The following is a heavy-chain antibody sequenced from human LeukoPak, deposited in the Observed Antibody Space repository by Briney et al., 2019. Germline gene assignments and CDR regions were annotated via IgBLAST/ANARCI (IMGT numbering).Heavy chain of an antibody. D-gene: IGHD2-15*01. CDR2: ISSSISTV. J-gene: IGHJ4*02. Sequence: GGSLRLSCAASGFTFSAYSMNWVRQAPGKGLEWVSYISSSISTVYYADSVGGRFTISRDNAKNSLYLQMNSLRDEDTAVYYCARGCSPGTCSPFDYWGQGTLVTVSS. CDR1: GFTFSAYS. V-gene: IGHV3-48*02. CDR3: ARGCSPGTCSPFDY.